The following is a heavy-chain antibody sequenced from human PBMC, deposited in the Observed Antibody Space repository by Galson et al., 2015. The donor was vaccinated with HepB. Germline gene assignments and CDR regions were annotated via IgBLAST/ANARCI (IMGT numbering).Heavy chain of an antibody. V-gene: IGHV4-39*07. Sequence: ETLSLTCTVSGGSISSSSSYWAWIRQSPGKGLEWIGSIYSSGRALYKSSLRSRVTISVDTSKNQFSLKLSSVTAADTAVYYCVRAVAGKGDSFDIWGQGTMVTVSS. CDR2: IYSSGRA. CDR1: GGSISSSSSY. CDR3: VRAVAGKGDSFDI. D-gene: IGHD6-19*01. J-gene: IGHJ3*02.